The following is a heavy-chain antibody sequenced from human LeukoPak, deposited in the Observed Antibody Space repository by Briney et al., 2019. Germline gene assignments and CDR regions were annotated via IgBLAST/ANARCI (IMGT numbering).Heavy chain of an antibody. Sequence: GGSLRLSCAASGFTFSSYGMHWVRQAPGKGLEWVAVIWYDGSNKYYADSVKGRFTISRDSSKNTLYLQMNSLRAEDTAVYYCASSYYYDSSGYYYWGQGTLVTVSS. V-gene: IGHV3-33*01. J-gene: IGHJ4*02. CDR3: ASSYYYDSSGYYY. CDR1: GFTFSSYG. D-gene: IGHD3-22*01. CDR2: IWYDGSNK.